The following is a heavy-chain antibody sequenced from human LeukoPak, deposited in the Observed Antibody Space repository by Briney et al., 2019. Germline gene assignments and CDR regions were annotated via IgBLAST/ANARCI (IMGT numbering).Heavy chain of an antibody. CDR1: GDSVSSNSAT. J-gene: IGHJ5*02. CDR3: TRAAAGHPNWFDP. V-gene: IGHV6-1*01. Sequence: SQTLSLTCAISGDSVSSNSATWSWIRQSPSRGLEWLGRTYYRSKWYNDYAVSVKSRITINPDTSKNQFSLQLNSVTPEDTAVYYCTRAAAGHPNWFDPWGQGTLVTVSS. CDR2: TYYRSKWYN. D-gene: IGHD6-13*01.